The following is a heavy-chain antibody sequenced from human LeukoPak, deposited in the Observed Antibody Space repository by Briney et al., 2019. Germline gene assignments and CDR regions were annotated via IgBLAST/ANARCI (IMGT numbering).Heavy chain of an antibody. CDR1: GFTFNNLG. D-gene: IGHD7-27*01. CDR2: IHYDGSDYK. J-gene: IGHJ3*02. Sequence: GGSLRLSCAASGFTFNNLGFHWVRQAPGKGLEWVTFIHYDGSDYKGYADSVKGRFTISRENAKNSLYLQMNSLRAGDTAVYYCARRNWGSGGGFDIWGQGTMVTVSS. CDR3: ARRNWGSGGGFDI. V-gene: IGHV3-30*02.